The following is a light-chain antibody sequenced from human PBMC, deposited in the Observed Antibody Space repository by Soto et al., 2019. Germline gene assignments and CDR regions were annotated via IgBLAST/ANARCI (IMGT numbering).Light chain of an antibody. CDR3: QQYGSSPPWA. CDR2: GAS. CDR1: QSVDSSY. Sequence: EIVLTQSPGTLSLSPGERATLSCRASQSVDSSYLAWYQQKPGQAPRLLIYGASSRAAGIPDRFSGSGSGTDFTLTISILEPEDFAVYYCQQYGSSPPWAFGQGTKVDIK. V-gene: IGKV3-20*01. J-gene: IGKJ1*01.